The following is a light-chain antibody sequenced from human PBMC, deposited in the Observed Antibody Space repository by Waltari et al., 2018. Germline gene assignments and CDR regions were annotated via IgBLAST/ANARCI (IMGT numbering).Light chain of an antibody. V-gene: IGLV2-23*02. Sequence: QSALTQPASVSGSPGQSITISCTGTSSDVGNYNLVSWYQQHPGKAPKLIIYEVSQRPSGVSNRFSGSKAGTTASLTISGLQAEDEADFYCCSYAGSGSSVVFGGWTKLTVL. CDR1: SSDVGNYNL. CDR2: EVS. CDR3: CSYAGSGSSVV. J-gene: IGLJ2*01.